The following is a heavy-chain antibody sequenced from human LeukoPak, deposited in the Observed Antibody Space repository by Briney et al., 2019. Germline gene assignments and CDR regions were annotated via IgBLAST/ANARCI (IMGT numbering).Heavy chain of an antibody. CDR3: ARELEPNWFDP. CDR2: IIPIFGTA. J-gene: IGHJ5*02. V-gene: IGHV1-69*05. Sequence: SVKVSCKASGGIFSSYAISWVRQAPGQGLEWMGRIIPIFGTANYAQKFQGRVTITTDESTSTAYMELSSLRSEDTAVYYCARELEPNWFDPWGQGTLVTVSS. CDR1: GGIFSSYA. D-gene: IGHD1-14*01.